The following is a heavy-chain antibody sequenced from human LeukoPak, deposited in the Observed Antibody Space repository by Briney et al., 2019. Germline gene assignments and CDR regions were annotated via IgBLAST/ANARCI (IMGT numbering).Heavy chain of an antibody. CDR1: GSTFSSYT. Sequence: SVKVSCKASGSTFSSYTISWVRQAPGQGLEWMGRIIPILGIANYAQKFQGRVTITADKSTSTAYMELSSLRSEDTAVYYCARAHVVVVAATHYGMDIWGQGTTVTVSS. CDR3: ARAHVVVVAATHYGMDI. V-gene: IGHV1-69*02. D-gene: IGHD2-15*01. J-gene: IGHJ6*02. CDR2: IIPILGIA.